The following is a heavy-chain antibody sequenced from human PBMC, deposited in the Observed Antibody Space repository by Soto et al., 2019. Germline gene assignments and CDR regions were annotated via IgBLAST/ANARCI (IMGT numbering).Heavy chain of an antibody. V-gene: IGHV1-2*02. D-gene: IGHD2-2*02. Sequence: ASVKVSCKASGYTFTGYYMHWVRQAPGQGLEWMGWINPNSGGTNYAQKFQGRVTMTRDTSISTAYMELSRLRSDDTVVYYCARDAGDCRSTSCYTPIDYWGQGTLVTVSS. CDR2: INPNSGGT. CDR1: GYTFTGYY. CDR3: ARDAGDCRSTSCYTPIDY. J-gene: IGHJ4*02.